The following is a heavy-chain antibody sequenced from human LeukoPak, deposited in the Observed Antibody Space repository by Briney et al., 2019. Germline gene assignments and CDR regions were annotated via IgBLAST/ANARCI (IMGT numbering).Heavy chain of an antibody. V-gene: IGHV1-8*01. CDR3: ARGENFRSTDDVIDY. CDR1: GYTFTSYD. CDR2: MNPNSGNT. J-gene: IGHJ4*02. D-gene: IGHD4-11*01. Sequence: AASVNVSCKASGYTFTSYDINWVRQATGQGLEWMGWMNPNSGNTGYAQKFQGRVTMTRNTSISTAYMELSSLRSEDTAVYYCARGENFRSTDDVIDYWGQGTLVTVSA.